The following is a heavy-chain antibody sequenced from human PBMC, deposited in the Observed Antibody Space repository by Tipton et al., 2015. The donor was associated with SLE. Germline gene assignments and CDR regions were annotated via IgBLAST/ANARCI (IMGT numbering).Heavy chain of an antibody. CDR2: ISGNGRDT. D-gene: IGHD4-17*01. V-gene: IGHV3-64*02. J-gene: IGHJ4*02. CDR1: GFTFSSYP. Sequence: GSLRLSCAASGFTFSSYPMHWVRQAPGKGLEYVSAISGNGRDTYYADSVKGRFTISRDNSKNTLYLQMGSLRPEDMGVYYCAREGLHGDYGDYWGQGTLVTVSS. CDR3: AREGLHGDYGDY.